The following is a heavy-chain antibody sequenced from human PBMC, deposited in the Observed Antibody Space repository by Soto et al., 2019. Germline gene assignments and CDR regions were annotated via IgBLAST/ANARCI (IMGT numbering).Heavy chain of an antibody. CDR3: ASTPYGGKDY. CDR1: GFTFSSYW. J-gene: IGHJ4*02. Sequence: GGSLRLSCAASGFTFSSYWMSWVRQAPGKGLEWVANIKQDGNDKYYVDPVKGRFTISKDNAKNSLYLQMNSLRAEDTAVYYCASTPYGGKDYWGQGTLVTVSS. CDR2: IKQDGNDK. D-gene: IGHD2-15*01. V-gene: IGHV3-7*01.